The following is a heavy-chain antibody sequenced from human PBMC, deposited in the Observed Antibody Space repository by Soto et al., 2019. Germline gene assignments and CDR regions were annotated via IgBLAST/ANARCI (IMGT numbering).Heavy chain of an antibody. CDR1: GGSISSSSYY. Sequence: QLQLQESGPGLVKPSETLSLTCTVSGGSISSSSYYWGWIRQPPGKGLEWIGSIYYSGSTYYNPSLKSRVTISVATSTNQCSLKLSSVTAADTAVYYCARRGDYSNGWFDPWGQGTLVTVSS. CDR3: ARRGDYSNGWFDP. J-gene: IGHJ5*02. D-gene: IGHD4-4*01. CDR2: IYYSGST. V-gene: IGHV4-39*01.